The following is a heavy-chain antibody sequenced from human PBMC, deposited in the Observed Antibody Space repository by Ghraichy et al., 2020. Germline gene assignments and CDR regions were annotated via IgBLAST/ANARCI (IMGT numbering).Heavy chain of an antibody. CDR3: ARRWPGGYFDY. D-gene: IGHD2-15*01. Sequence: SETLSLTCTVSGGSISSSSYYWGWIRQPPGKGLEWIGSIYYSGSTYYNPSLKSRVTISVDTSKNQFSLKLSSVTAADTAVYYCARRWPGGYFDYWGQGTLVTVSS. V-gene: IGHV4-39*01. CDR1: GGSISSSSYY. J-gene: IGHJ4*02. CDR2: IYYSGST.